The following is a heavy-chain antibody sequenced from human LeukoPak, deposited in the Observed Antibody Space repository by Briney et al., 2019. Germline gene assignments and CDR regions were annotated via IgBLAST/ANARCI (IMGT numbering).Heavy chain of an antibody. CDR2: IYYSGST. CDR3: ARHQLTGGFDY. CDR1: GGSISSSSYY. J-gene: IGHJ4*02. V-gene: IGHV4-39*01. Sequence: SETLSLTCTVSGGSISSSSYYWGWIRQPPGKGLEWIGSIYYSGSTYYNPSLKSRVTISVDTSKNQFSLKLSSVTAADTAVYYCARHQLTGGFDYWGQGTLVTVSS. D-gene: IGHD7-27*01.